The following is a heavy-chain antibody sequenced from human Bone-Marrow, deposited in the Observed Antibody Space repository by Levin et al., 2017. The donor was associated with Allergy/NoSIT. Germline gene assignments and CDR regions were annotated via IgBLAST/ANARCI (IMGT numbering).Heavy chain of an antibody. CDR2: MNPNSGNT. V-gene: IGHV1-8*01. Sequence: GESLKISCKASGYTFASYDINWVRQATGQGLEWMGWMNPNSGNTGYAQKSQGRVAMTGDTSISTAYMELSSLRSEDTAIYFCARTYGDLDYWGQGTLVTVSS. CDR3: ARTYGDLDY. D-gene: IGHD4-17*01. J-gene: IGHJ4*02. CDR1: GYTFASYD.